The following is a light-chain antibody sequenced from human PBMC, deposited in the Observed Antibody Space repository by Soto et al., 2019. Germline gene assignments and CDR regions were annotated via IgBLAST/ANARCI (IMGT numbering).Light chain of an antibody. CDR1: QNVRTNY. J-gene: IGKJ1*01. CDR2: GAS. Sequence: DIGMTQSAGTLSLSAGERATLSCWASQNVRTNYLAWYQQKNGQAPRLLIYGASTRASGIPERFSGSGYGTDFNLTISRLETEDFAVYYCQDYGSSAWTFGQGTKVDIK. CDR3: QDYGSSAWT. V-gene: IGKV3-20*01.